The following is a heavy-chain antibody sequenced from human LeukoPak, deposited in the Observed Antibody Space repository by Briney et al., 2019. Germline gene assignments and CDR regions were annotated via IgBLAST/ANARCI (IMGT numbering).Heavy chain of an antibody. V-gene: IGHV3-23*01. CDR1: GFTFSSYA. J-gene: IGHJ5*02. CDR2: ISGSGGST. CDR3: AKDIDG. Sequence: GGSLRLSCAASGFTFSSYAMSWVRQAPGKGLEWVSAISGSGGSTYYADSVKGRFSISRDNSKNMVYLQMNGLRVEDTALYYCAKDIDGWGQGTLVTVSS.